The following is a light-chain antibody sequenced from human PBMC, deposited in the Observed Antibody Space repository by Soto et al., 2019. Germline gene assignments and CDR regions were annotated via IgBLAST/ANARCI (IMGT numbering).Light chain of an antibody. J-gene: IGKJ5*01. CDR3: QQRSNWPPIT. Sequence: EIVLTQSPATLSLSPGERATLSCRASQSVSVYLAWYQQKPGQAPRLLIYDVSTRATGIPTRFSGSGSGTEFTLTISSLQSEDFAVYYCQQRSNWPPITFGQGTRLETK. V-gene: IGKV3-11*01. CDR2: DVS. CDR1: QSVSVY.